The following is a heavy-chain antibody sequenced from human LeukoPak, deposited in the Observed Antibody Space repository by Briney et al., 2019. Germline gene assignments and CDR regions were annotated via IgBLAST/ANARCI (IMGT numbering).Heavy chain of an antibody. CDR1: GFTFSSYG. D-gene: IGHD6-6*01. Sequence: GGSLRLSCAASGFTFSSYGMHWVRQAPGKGLEWVAFIRYDGSNKYYADSVKGRFTISRDNSKNTLYLQMNSLRAEDTAVYYCAKDLLISARQGFDYWGQGTLVTVSS. CDR2: IRYDGSNK. CDR3: AKDLLISARQGFDY. J-gene: IGHJ4*02. V-gene: IGHV3-30*02.